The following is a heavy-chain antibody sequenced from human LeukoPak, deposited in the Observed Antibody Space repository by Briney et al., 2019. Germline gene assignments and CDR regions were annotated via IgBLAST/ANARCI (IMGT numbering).Heavy chain of an antibody. CDR2: IYHSGST. CDR3: ARVRAAAGTRGGYNWFDP. J-gene: IGHJ5*02. D-gene: IGHD6-13*01. V-gene: IGHV4-4*02. Sequence: SGTLSLTCAVSGGSISSSNWWSWVRQPPGKGLAWIGEIYHSGSTNYNPSLKSRVTISVDKSKNQFSLKLSSVTAADTAVYYCARVRAAAGTRGGYNWFDPWGQGTLVTVSS. CDR1: GGSISSSNW.